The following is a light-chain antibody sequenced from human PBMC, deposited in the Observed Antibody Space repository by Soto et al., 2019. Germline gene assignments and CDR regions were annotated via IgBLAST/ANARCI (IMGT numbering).Light chain of an antibody. CDR1: ETVATN. CDR3: QQYNNWPQT. CDR2: GAS. V-gene: IGKV3-15*01. Sequence: EVVMTQSPATLSVSPGEIATLFCSASETVATNLALYQQKPGQAPRLLISGASTRAAGISDRFRGSGSGTEFTLTISSLRPEDSAIYYCQQYNNWPQTFGQGTKVDIK. J-gene: IGKJ1*01.